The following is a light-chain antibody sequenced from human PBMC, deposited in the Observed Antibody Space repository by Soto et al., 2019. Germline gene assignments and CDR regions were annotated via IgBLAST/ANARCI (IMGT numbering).Light chain of an antibody. J-gene: IGKJ2*01. CDR3: QQYGSSPQYT. Sequence: EIVMTQSPATLSVSPGERVTLSCRASQSVSSYLAWYQQKPGQAPRLLIYGASTGATGIPARFSGSGSGTEFTLTISRLEPEDFAVYYCQQYGSSPQYTFGQGTKVDIK. CDR2: GAS. CDR1: QSVSSY. V-gene: IGKV3-15*01.